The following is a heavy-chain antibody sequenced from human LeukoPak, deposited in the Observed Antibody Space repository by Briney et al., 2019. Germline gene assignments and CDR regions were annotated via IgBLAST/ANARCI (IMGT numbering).Heavy chain of an antibody. Sequence: SETLSLTCAVYGGSLSGYYWSWIRQPPGKGLEWIGEINHSGSTNYNPSLKSRVTISVDTSKNQFSLKLSSVTAADTAVYYCARAAGTRKGWFDPWGQGTLVTVSS. CDR1: GGSLSGYY. V-gene: IGHV4-34*01. D-gene: IGHD6-13*01. CDR2: INHSGST. J-gene: IGHJ5*02. CDR3: ARAAGTRKGWFDP.